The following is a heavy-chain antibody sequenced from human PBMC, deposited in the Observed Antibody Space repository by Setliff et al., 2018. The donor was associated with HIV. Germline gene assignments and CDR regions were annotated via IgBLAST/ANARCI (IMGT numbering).Heavy chain of an antibody. CDR3: ASSITVAAGRSHYYYAMDV. Sequence: GESLKISCKGSGYSFTSYWIGWVRQMPGKGLEWMGIIHPSDSNTRYSPSLRGQVTISADKSISTAYLQWSSLKASATAMYYCASSITVAAGRSHYYYAMDVGGQGTTVTVSS. V-gene: IGHV5-51*01. CDR1: GYSFTSYW. CDR2: IHPSDSNT. D-gene: IGHD1-20*01. J-gene: IGHJ6*02.